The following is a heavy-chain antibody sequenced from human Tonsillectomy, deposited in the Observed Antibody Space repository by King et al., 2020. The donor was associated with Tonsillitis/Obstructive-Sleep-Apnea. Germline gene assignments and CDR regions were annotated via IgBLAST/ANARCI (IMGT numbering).Heavy chain of an antibody. D-gene: IGHD4-23*01. V-gene: IGHV3-21*01. J-gene: IGHJ6*03. CDR2: ISSSSSYI. CDR1: GFTFSSYS. Sequence: VQLVESGGGLVKPGGSLRLSCAASGFTFSSYSMNWVRQAPGKGLEWVSSISSSSSYIYFADSVKDRFTISRDNAKNSLYLQMNSLRAEDTAVYYCARHPGKSYYYNMDVWGKGTTVTVSS. CDR3: ARHPGKSYYYNMDV.